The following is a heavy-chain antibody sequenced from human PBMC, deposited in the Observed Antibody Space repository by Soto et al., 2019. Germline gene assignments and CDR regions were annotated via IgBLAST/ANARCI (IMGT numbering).Heavy chain of an antibody. CDR2: IIPIFGTA. D-gene: IGHD2-15*01. CDR3: ARGRDCSGGSCYSHGYYYYGMDV. J-gene: IGHJ6*02. V-gene: IGHV1-69*01. Sequence: QGQLVQSGAEVKKPGSSVKVSCKASGGTFSSYAISWVRQAPGQGLEWMGGIIPIFGTANYAQKFQGRVTITADESTSTAYMELSSLRSEDTAVYYCARGRDCSGGSCYSHGYYYYGMDVWGQGTTVTVSS. CDR1: GGTFSSYA.